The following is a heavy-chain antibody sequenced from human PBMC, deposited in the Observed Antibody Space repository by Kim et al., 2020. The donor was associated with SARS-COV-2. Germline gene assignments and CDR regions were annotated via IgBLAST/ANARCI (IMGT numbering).Heavy chain of an antibody. D-gene: IGHD2-2*01. J-gene: IGHJ6*03. Sequence: SETLSLTCTVSGGSISSYYWSWIRQPPGKGLEWIGYIYYSGSTNYNPSLKSRVTISVDTSKNQFSLKLSSVTAADTAVYYCARLVRYCSSTSCYFYYYYYYMDVWGKGTTVTVSS. CDR3: ARLVRYCSSTSCYFYYYYYYMDV. CDR1: GGSISSYY. V-gene: IGHV4-59*08. CDR2: IYYSGST.